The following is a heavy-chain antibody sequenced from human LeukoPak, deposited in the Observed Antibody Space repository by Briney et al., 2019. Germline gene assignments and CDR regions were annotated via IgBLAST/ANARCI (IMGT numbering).Heavy chain of an antibody. J-gene: IGHJ6*04. CDR1: GFTFSGSS. V-gene: IGHV3-73*01. D-gene: IGHD2-2*01. CDR2: IRSKANSYAT. Sequence: GGSLRLSCAASGFTFSGSSMHWVRQASGKGLEWVGRIRSKANSYATAYAASVKGRFTISRDDSKNTAYLQMNSLKTEDTAVYSCTRLPPRLSCRSTSCYEDYYYYGMGVWGKGTTVTVSS. CDR3: TRLPPRLSCRSTSCYEDYYYYGMGV.